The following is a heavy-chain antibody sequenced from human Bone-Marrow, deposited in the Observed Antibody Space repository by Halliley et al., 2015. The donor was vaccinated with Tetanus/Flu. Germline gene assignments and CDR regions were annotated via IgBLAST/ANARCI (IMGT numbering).Heavy chain of an antibody. CDR3: ALDGYSYRDGRCFGM. CDR1: GLAFTRYG. CDR2: IKHDGLA. Sequence: SGLAFTRYGFHWVRQAPGKGLEWVAVIKHDGLAYYSESVKGRFTGSRDDSKNTVYLQMDSLRAEDTAVFYCALDGYSYRDGRCFGMWGPGTMVTVSS. V-gene: IGHV3-33*05. D-gene: IGHD5-18*01. J-gene: IGHJ3*02.